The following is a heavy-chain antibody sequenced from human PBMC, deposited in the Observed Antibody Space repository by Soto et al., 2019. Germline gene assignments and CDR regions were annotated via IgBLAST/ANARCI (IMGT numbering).Heavy chain of an antibody. CDR2: MNPNSGNT. CDR3: ARTDFWSGSNV. Sequence: ASVKVSCKASGGTFSSYAISWVRQAPGQGLEWMGWMNPNSGNTGYAQKFQGRVTMTRNTSISTAYMELSSLRSEDTAVYYCARTDFWSGSNVWGQGTTVTVSS. D-gene: IGHD3-3*01. V-gene: IGHV1-8*02. CDR1: GGTFSSYA. J-gene: IGHJ6*02.